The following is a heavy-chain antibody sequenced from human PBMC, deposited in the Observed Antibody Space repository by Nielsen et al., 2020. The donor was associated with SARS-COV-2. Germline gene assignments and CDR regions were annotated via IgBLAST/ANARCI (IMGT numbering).Heavy chain of an antibody. D-gene: IGHD1-26*01. Sequence: GESLKISCAASGFTFSSYGMHWVRQAPGKGLEWVAVISYDGSNKYYADSVKGRFTISRDNSKNTLYLQMNSLRAEDTAVYYCARDPVGQRFDAFDIWGQGTMVTVSS. J-gene: IGHJ3*02. CDR3: ARDPVGQRFDAFDI. CDR2: ISYDGSNK. CDR1: GFTFSSYG. V-gene: IGHV3-30*03.